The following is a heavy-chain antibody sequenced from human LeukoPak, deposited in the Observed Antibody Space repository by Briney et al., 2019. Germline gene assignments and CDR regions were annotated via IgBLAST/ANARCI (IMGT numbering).Heavy chain of an antibody. CDR3: ARGTSLGGSLYYFDY. V-gene: IGHV4-34*01. D-gene: IGHD1-26*01. Sequence: NPSETLSLTCAVYGGSFSGYYWSWIRQPPGKGLEWIGEINHSGSTNYNPSLKSRVTISVDTSKNQFSLKLSSVTAADTAVYHCARGTSLGGSLYYFDYWGQGTLVTVSS. J-gene: IGHJ4*02. CDR2: INHSGST. CDR1: GGSFSGYY.